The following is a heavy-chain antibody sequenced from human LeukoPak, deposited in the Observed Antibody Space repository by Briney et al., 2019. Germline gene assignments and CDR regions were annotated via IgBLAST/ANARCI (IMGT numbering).Heavy chain of an antibody. CDR2: ISSSSSYI. J-gene: IGHJ4*02. D-gene: IGHD3-3*01. CDR1: GFTFSSYS. CDR3: ARGKSPMRFLEWLTDY. V-gene: IGHV3-21*01. Sequence: PGGSLRLSCAASGFTFSSYSMNWVRQAPGKGLEWVSSISSSSSYIYYADSVKGRFTISRDNAKNSLYLQMNSLRAEDTAVYYCARGKSPMRFLEWLTDYWGQGTLVTVSS.